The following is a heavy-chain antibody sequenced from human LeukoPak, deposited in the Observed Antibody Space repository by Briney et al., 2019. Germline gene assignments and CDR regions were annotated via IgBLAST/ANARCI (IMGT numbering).Heavy chain of an antibody. D-gene: IGHD2-2*01. CDR2: IYYGGSA. V-gene: IGHV4-59*01. Sequence: SETLSLTCTVSGGSIRSYYWSWIRQPPGKGLEWIGYIYYGGSANYNPSLKSRVTISVDTSKNQFSLNLSSVTAADTAVYYCARDSESMPDGLDVWGQGTTVTVSS. CDR3: ARDSESMPDGLDV. J-gene: IGHJ6*02. CDR1: GGSIRSYY.